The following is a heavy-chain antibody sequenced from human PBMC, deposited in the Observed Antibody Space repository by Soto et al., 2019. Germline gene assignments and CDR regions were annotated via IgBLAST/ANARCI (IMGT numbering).Heavy chain of an antibody. D-gene: IGHD1-7*01. CDR2: MSGSSRTT. CDR3: TKNQERELPRVIDI. CDR1: GLTFSNYA. V-gene: IGHV3-23*01. Sequence: EVRLLESGGGLVKPGGTLRLSCATSGLTFSNYAMRWVRQAPVGGLEWVSAMSGSSRTTYYADSVRCRFTISMDRSKNTRYLHMSSLRAEATALYYCTKNQERELPRVIDIWCQGTLVTVS. J-gene: IGHJ5*02.